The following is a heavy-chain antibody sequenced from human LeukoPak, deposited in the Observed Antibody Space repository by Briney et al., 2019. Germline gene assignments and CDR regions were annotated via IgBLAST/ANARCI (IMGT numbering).Heavy chain of an antibody. CDR3: AKGYGGSGWYVVSDY. CDR1: GFTFSSYA. Sequence: AGSLRLSCAVSGFTFSSYAMSWVRQAPGKGLEWVSIISGSGGTTYYADSVKGRFTISRDNSKNTLYLQMNSLRAEDTAVYYCAKGYGGSGWYVVSDYWGQGTLVTVSS. CDR2: ISGSGGTT. V-gene: IGHV3-23*01. D-gene: IGHD6-19*01. J-gene: IGHJ4*02.